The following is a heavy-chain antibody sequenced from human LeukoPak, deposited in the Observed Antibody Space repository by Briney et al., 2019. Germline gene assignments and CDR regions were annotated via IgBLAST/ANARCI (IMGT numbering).Heavy chain of an antibody. D-gene: IGHD4-17*01. CDR1: GFTFSRYW. CDR2: INPDGSEK. J-gene: IGHJ4*02. V-gene: IGHV3-7*03. Sequence: TGGSLRLSCVVSGFTFSRYWMNWVRQAPGKGLEYVAYINPDGSEKNCVDSVKGRFSISRDNAQNTLFLQMNSLRAEDTALYYCARHGDFCFDNWGQGTPVTVS. CDR3: ARHGDFCFDN.